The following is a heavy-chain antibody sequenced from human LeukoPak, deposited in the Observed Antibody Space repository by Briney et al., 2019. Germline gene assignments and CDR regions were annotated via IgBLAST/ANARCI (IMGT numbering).Heavy chain of an antibody. D-gene: IGHD3-22*01. CDR3: TSGDPKYYYDSSGYYGY. V-gene: IGHV3-73*01. Sequence: AGGSLRLSCAASRFTFSGSAMHWVRQASGKGLEWVGRIRSKANSYATAYAASVKGRFTISRDDSKNTAYLQMNSLKTEDTAVYYCTSGDPKYYYDSSGYYGYWGQGTLVTVSS. CDR2: IRSKANSYAT. CDR1: RFTFSGSA. J-gene: IGHJ4*02.